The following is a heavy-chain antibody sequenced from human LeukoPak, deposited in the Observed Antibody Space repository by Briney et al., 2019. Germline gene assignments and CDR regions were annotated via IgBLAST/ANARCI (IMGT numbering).Heavy chain of an antibody. V-gene: IGHV3-23*01. CDR3: AKDQDTAMAPNFDY. D-gene: IGHD5-18*01. J-gene: IGHJ4*02. CDR1: GFTFSSYA. CDR2: ISGSGGST. Sequence: PGGSLRLSCAASGFTFSSYAMSWVRQAPGKGLEWVPAISGSGGSTYYADSVKGRFTISRGNSKNTLYLQMNSLRAEDTAVYYCAKDQDTAMAPNFDYWGQGTLVTVSS.